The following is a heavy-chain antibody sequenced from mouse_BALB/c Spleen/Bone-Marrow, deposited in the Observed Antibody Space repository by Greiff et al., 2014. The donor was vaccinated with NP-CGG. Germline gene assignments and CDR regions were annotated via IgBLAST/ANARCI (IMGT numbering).Heavy chain of an antibody. Sequence: EVQVVESGGDLVEPGGSLKLSCAASGFTFSSYGMSWVRQTPDKRLEWVATVGGGDSYTYYPDFVKGRFTISRDIAKNTLYPHMSSLKSEDTAMYYCAFITAIAYWGQGTLVTVSA. CDR3: AFITAIAY. CDR2: VGGGDSYT. CDR1: GFTFSSYG. V-gene: IGHV5-6*01. D-gene: IGHD1-1*01. J-gene: IGHJ3*01.